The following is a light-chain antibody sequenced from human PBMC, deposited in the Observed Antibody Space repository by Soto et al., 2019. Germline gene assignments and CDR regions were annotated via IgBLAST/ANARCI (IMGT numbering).Light chain of an antibody. CDR3: QQRSHWPPFT. CDR2: DVS. J-gene: IGKJ5*01. Sequence: EIVLTQSPATLSLSPGERATLSCRASRSVSGYLAWYQQRPGQAPRLLIYDVSNRATGIPASFSGSGSGTDFTLTNSNLEPEDFAVYYCQQRSHWPPFTFGQGTRLDIK. CDR1: RSVSGY. V-gene: IGKV3-11*01.